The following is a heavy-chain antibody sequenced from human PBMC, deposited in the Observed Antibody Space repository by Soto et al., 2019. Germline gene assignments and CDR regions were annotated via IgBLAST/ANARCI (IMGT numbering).Heavy chain of an antibody. V-gene: IGHV4-39*01. D-gene: IGHD2-8*01. CDR2: IYYSGST. CDR1: GGSLSYRNYY. CDR3: ARLTNWSERDDWFDP. Sequence: QLLLQESGPRLVKPSETLSLTCTVSGGSLSYRNYYWGWIRQPPGKGLEWSGNIYYSGSTYYNPSLQSRVTISVDTSRNEFSLKLTSLTAADTAVYYCARLTNWSERDDWFDPWGQGTLVSVSS. J-gene: IGHJ5*02.